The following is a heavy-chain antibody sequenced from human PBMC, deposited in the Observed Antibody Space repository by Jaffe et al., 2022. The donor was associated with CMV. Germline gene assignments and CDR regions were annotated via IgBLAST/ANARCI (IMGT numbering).Heavy chain of an antibody. CDR1: GGSISSSSYY. D-gene: IGHD3-3*01. V-gene: IGHV4-39*01. J-gene: IGHJ6*03. CDR3: ARRVSPDYDFWSGLWDYYYMDV. Sequence: QLQLQESGPGLVKPSETLSLTCTVSGGSISSSSYYWGWIRQPPGKGLEWIGSIYYSGSTYYNPSLKSRVTISVDTSKNQFSLKLSSVTAADTAVYYCARRVSPDYDFWSGLWDYYYMDVWGKGTTVTVSS. CDR2: IYYSGST.